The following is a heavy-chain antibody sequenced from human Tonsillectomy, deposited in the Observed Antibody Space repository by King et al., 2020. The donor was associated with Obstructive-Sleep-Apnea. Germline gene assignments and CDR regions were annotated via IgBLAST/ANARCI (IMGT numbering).Heavy chain of an antibody. CDR2: IYDSGST. J-gene: IGHJ4*02. V-gene: IGHV4-59*01. CDR1: GGSISGFY. D-gene: IGHD1-26*01. Sequence: VQLQESGPGLVKPSETLSLTCSVSGGSISGFYWSWIRQPPGKGLEWIGYIYDSGSTNYNPSLKSRVTISLDTSKKQFSLKLISVTAADTAVYYCARVRGWELFFFDYWGQGTLVTVSS. CDR3: ARVRGWELFFFDY.